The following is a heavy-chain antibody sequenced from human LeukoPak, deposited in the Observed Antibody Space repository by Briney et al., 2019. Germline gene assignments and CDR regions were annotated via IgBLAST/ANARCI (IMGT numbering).Heavy chain of an antibody. J-gene: IGHJ4*02. D-gene: IGHD3-3*01. V-gene: IGHV4-61*02. CDR2: IYTSGST. Sequence: SETLSLTCTVSGGSISSGSYYRSWIRQPAGKGLECIGRIYTSGSTNYNPSLKSRVTISVDTSKNQFSLKLSSVTAADTAVYYCARASIFWGFSFGDYWGQGTLVTVSS. CDR1: GGSISSGSYY. CDR3: ARASIFWGFSFGDY.